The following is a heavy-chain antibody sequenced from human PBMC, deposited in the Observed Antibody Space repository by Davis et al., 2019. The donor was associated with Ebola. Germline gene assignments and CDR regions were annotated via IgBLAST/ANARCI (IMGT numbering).Heavy chain of an antibody. CDR1: GGSISSGGYS. J-gene: IGHJ6*02. Sequence: MPSETLSLTCAVSGGSISSGGYSWSWIRQPPGKGLEWIGYIYYSGSTYYNPSLKSRVTISVDTSKNQFSLKLSSVTAADTAVYYCARRGIPTFYGMDVWGQGTTVTVSS. V-gene: IGHV4-30-4*07. CDR3: ARRGIPTFYGMDV. D-gene: IGHD2-2*02. CDR2: IYYSGST.